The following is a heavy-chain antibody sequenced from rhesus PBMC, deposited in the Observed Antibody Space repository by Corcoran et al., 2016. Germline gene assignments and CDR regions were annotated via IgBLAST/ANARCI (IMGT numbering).Heavy chain of an antibody. V-gene: IGHV1-180*01. CDR3: TRGGWNNYVDC. D-gene: IGHD1-20*01. CDR1: GYPFTTYY. J-gene: IGHJ4*01. Sequence: QVHLVQSGAAITPPGASVKLSCKASGYPFTTYYMPCVRQAPGQALEWIGLISPYNVNKEYPQNCQGRVTINADTSTSTGYMELSRLRAEDTAVYYCTRGGWNNYVDCWGHGVLGTVSS. CDR2: ISPYNVNK.